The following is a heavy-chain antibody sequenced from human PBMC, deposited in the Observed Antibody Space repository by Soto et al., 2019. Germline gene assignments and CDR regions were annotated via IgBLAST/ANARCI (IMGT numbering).Heavy chain of an antibody. Sequence: PSETLSLTCAVSGGSIISADSYWFWIRKHPGKGLEWIGYIAYSGSTNYNPSLKSRVTISEDTSKSQFSLKVNSMTAADTAVYYCARYRREAVAGYTLDNWGQGILVTVSS. CDR2: IAYSGST. J-gene: IGHJ4*02. CDR3: ARYRREAVAGYTLDN. CDR1: GGSIISADSY. V-gene: IGHV4-61*08. D-gene: IGHD6-13*01.